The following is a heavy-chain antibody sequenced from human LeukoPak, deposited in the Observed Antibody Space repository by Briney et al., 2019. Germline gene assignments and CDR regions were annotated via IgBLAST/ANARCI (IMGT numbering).Heavy chain of an antibody. CDR3: ARDLIGWSLDP. V-gene: IGHV3-48*04. CDR2: IDNDGWAT. Sequence: PGGSLRLTCAASGFNFRTFSMNWVRQAPGKGLEWIAYIDNDGWATSYYADSVKGRFTITRDDAKSSLYLQMDSLTVEDTAVYYCARDLIGWSLDPWGQGTLVTVSS. CDR1: GFNFRTFS. J-gene: IGHJ5*02. D-gene: IGHD2-2*03.